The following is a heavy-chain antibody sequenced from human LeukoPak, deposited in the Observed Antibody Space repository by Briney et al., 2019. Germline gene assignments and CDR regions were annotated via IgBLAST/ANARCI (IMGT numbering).Heavy chain of an antibody. CDR2: IYYTGRT. Sequence: SETLSLICTVSGGSISSSSHSWGWIRQPPGKGLEWTGTIYYTGRTYYNPSLESRLTISVDTSKNQFSLKLTSVTAADTAIYYCAQSLGSGNWIGNWFYPWGQGTLVTVSS. D-gene: IGHD1-1*01. CDR1: GGSISSSSHS. V-gene: IGHV4-39*01. J-gene: IGHJ5*02. CDR3: AQSLGSGNWIGNWFYP.